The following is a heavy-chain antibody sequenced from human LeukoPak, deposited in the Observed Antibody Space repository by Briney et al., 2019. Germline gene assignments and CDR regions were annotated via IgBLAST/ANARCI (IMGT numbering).Heavy chain of an antibody. Sequence: SQTLSLTCAISGDSVSSNSATWDWIRQSPSRGLEWLGRTYYRSKWYNDYAVSLESRVTINPDTSKNQFSLQLNSVTPEDTAVYYCAREGSDGYLFDYWGQGSLVIVSS. CDR2: TYYRSKWYN. D-gene: IGHD3-16*01. J-gene: IGHJ4*02. V-gene: IGHV6-1*01. CDR3: AREGSDGYLFDY. CDR1: GDSVSSNSAT.